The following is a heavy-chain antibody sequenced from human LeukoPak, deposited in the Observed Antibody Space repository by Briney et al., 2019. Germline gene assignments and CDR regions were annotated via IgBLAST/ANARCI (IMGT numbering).Heavy chain of an antibody. CDR3: AKVGPLWFGIYDY. D-gene: IGHD3-10*01. Sequence: SGGSLRLSCAASGFTFSSYAMSWVRQAPGKGLEWVSAISGSGGSTYYADSVKGWFTISRDNSKNTLYLQMNSLRAEDTAVYYCAKVGPLWFGIYDYWGQGTLVTVSS. J-gene: IGHJ4*02. V-gene: IGHV3-23*01. CDR2: ISGSGGST. CDR1: GFTFSSYA.